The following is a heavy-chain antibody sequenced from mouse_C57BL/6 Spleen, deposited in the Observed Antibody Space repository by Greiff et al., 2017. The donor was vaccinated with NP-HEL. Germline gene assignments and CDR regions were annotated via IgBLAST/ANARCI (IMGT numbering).Heavy chain of an antibody. Sequence: QVHVKQPGAELVRPGSSVKLSCKASGYTFTSYWMDWVKQRPGQGLEWIGNIYPSDSETHYNQKFKDKATLTVDKSSSTAYMQLSSLTSEDSAVYYCARFPSYDGYYLGYWGQGTTLTVSS. CDR1: GYTFTSYW. V-gene: IGHV1-61*01. CDR3: ARFPSYDGYYLGY. D-gene: IGHD2-3*01. J-gene: IGHJ2*01. CDR2: IYPSDSET.